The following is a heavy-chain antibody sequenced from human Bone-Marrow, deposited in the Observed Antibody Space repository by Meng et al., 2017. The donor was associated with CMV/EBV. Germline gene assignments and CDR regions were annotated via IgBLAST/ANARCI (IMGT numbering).Heavy chain of an antibody. Sequence: GGSLRLSCAASGFRFSSYSMHWVRQAPGKGLEWVAVISSDGSSKYYADSVKGRFTVSRDNSENTLYLQMNSLRAEDTAVYYCAREFFFLWGQGTLVTVSS. CDR3: AREFFFL. J-gene: IGHJ4*02. D-gene: IGHD3-3*01. CDR1: GFRFSSYS. CDR2: ISSDGSSK. V-gene: IGHV3-30*04.